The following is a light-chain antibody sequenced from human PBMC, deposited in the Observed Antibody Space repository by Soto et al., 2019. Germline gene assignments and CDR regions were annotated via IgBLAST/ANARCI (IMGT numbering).Light chain of an antibody. J-gene: IGLJ1*01. CDR1: SSDVGGYSY. CDR2: DVS. Sequence: QSVLTQPRSVSGSPGQSVTISCTGTSSDVGGYSYVSWYQQHPGKAPKLMIYDVSKRPSGVPDRFSGSKSGNTASLTISGLKAEDEADYYCCSYAGSYVFGTGTKVTVL. CDR3: CSYAGSYV. V-gene: IGLV2-11*01.